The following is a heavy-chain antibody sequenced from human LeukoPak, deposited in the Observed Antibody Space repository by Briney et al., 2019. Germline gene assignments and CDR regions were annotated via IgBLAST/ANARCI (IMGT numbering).Heavy chain of an antibody. CDR1: GGSFSGYC. J-gene: IGHJ4*01. Sequence: SQTLSLTCSVYGGSFSGYCWSWIRQPPGKGLEWIGEINHSGSTNYNPSLKTRVTISLDRSKDQFSLKLASVTAADTAVYYCTRGKPETVFDSWGRGTLVTVSS. V-gene: IGHV4-34*01. CDR2: INHSGST. CDR3: TRGKPETVFDS.